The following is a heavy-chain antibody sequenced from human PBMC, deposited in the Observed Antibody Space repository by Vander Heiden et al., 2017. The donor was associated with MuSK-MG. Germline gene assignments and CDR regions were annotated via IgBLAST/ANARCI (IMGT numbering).Heavy chain of an antibody. D-gene: IGHD1-26*01. CDR2: VKQDESEK. CDR3: VRERWQQLGGYFDY. V-gene: IGHV3-7*01. CDR1: GSTFSRYW. J-gene: IGHJ4*02. Sequence: EAQLVESGGGLVQPGGSLRLACVASGSTFSRYWMSWVRQAPGKGLQWVANVKQDESEKYYVDSVKGRFTISRDNAKNSLYLQMNSLRAEDTAVYYCVRERWQQLGGYFDYWGQGTLVSVSS.